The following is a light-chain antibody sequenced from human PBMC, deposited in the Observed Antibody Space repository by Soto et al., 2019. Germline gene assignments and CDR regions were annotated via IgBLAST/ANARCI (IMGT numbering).Light chain of an antibody. J-gene: IGKJ1*01. CDR1: QTISRY. CDR2: AAS. V-gene: IGKV1-39*01. Sequence: IQMTQGPSALSAAIGDRVTITCRASQTISRYLNWYQQKPGRAPYLLSYAASSLHSGVPSRFSVSGSGTDFTLTITRLQPEDFATYYCQQSFSIPWTFGQGTKVDIK. CDR3: QQSFSIPWT.